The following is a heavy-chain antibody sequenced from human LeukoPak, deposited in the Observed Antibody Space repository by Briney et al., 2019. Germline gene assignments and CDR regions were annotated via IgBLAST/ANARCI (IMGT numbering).Heavy chain of an antibody. CDR2: INHSGST. CDR3: ARGWGSGSAIYYYYGMDV. CDR1: GGSFSGYY. J-gene: IGHJ6*04. V-gene: IGHV4-34*01. D-gene: IGHD3-10*01. Sequence: SETLSLTCAVYGGSFSGYYWSWIRQPPGKGLEWIGEINHSGSTNYNPSLKSRVTISVDTSKNQFSLKLSSVTAADTAVYYCARGWGSGSAIYYYYGMDVWGKGTTVTVSS.